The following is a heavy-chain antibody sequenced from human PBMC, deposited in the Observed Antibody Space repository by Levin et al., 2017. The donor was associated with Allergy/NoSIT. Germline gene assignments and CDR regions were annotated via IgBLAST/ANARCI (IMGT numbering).Heavy chain of an antibody. Sequence: MPGGSLRLSCKASAGTFYTHTINWVRQAPGQGLEWMGRFNPIFETANYARNFQVRVKITADKSTSTAYLELSSLRSEDTAVYYCARTLLDDDRGHFYNYMDVWGQGTTVTVTS. D-gene: IGHD2/OR15-2a*01. V-gene: IGHV1-69*08. CDR2: FNPIFETA. CDR3: ARTLLDDDRGHFYNYMDV. J-gene: IGHJ6*03. CDR1: AGTFYTHT.